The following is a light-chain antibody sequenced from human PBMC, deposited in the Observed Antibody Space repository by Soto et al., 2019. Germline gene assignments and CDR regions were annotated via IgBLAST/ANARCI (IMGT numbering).Light chain of an antibody. J-gene: IGLJ1*01. CDR2: RNS. CDR1: SSNIESNY. V-gene: IGLV1-47*01. Sequence: QSVLTQPPSASGTPGQRVTICCSGSSSNIESNYVYWCQQFPGTAPKLLIYRNSQRPSGVPDRFSGSKSGTSASLASSGLRSEDEADYYCAAWDDSRGGVFGTGTKVTVL. CDR3: AAWDDSRGGV.